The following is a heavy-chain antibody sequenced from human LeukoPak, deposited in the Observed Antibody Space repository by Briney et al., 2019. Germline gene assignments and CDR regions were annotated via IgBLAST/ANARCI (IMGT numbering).Heavy chain of an antibody. D-gene: IGHD2-21*02. CDR3: ARLWGGLVAEPEYNWFDP. J-gene: IGHJ5*02. Sequence: GGSLKIYCKGSGYSFTSYWIGWVRQMPGKGLEWMGIIYPGDSDTRYSPSFQGQVTISADKSISTAYLQWSSLKASDTAMYYCARLWGGLVAEPEYNWFDPWGQGTLVTVSS. V-gene: IGHV5-51*01. CDR2: IYPGDSDT. CDR1: GYSFTSYW.